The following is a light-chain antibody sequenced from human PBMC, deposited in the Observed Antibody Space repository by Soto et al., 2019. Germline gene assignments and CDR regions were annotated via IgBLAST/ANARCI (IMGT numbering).Light chain of an antibody. Sequence: EILLTQSPATLSLSPGERATLSCRASQSVISTYLAWYQQKPGRAPRLLIHGASTRATGFPARFSGSGSGTDFTLTISSLQSEDFAVYYCQQYNNWPWTFGQGTKVDIK. CDR3: QQYNNWPWT. CDR1: QSVISTY. CDR2: GAS. J-gene: IGKJ1*01. V-gene: IGKV3-15*01.